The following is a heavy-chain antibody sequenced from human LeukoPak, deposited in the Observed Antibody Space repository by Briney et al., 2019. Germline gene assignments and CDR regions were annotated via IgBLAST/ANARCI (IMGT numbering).Heavy chain of an antibody. CDR3: ARDSPYCSSTSCYFSFDP. D-gene: IGHD2-2*01. CDR2: IYYSGST. V-gene: IGHV4-39*02. J-gene: IGHJ5*02. CDR1: GGSISSSSYY. Sequence: SETLSLTCTVSGGSISSSSYYWGWIRQPPGKGLEWIGSIYYSGSTYYNPSLKSRVTISVDTSKNQFSLKLSSVAAADTAVYYCARDSPYCSSTSCYFSFDPWGQGTLVTVSS.